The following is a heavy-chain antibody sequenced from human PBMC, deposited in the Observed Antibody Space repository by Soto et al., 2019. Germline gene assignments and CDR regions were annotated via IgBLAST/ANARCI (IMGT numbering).Heavy chain of an antibody. CDR2: IRSKAYGGTT. D-gene: IGHD2-15*01. CDR1: GFTFGDYA. CDR3: TREDIVVVVAATDY. Sequence: GGSLRLSCTASGFTFGDYAMSWFRQAPGKGLEWVGFIRSKAYGGTTEYAASVKGRFTISRDDSKSIAYLQMNSLKTEDTAVYYCTREDIVVVVAATDYWGQGTLVTVSS. J-gene: IGHJ4*02. V-gene: IGHV3-49*03.